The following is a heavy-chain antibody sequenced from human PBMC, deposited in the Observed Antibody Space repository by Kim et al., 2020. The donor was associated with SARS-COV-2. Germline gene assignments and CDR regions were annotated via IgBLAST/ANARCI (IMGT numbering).Heavy chain of an antibody. D-gene: IGHD4-17*01. J-gene: IGHJ4*02. CDR3: ARESQKGGILDGDYLDY. V-gene: IGHV3-30*04. Sequence: GGSLRLSCAASGFTFSSYAMHWVRQAPGKGLEWVSVISYDGSNKYYADSVKGRFTISRDNSKNTLYLQMNSLRAEDTAVYYCARESQKGGILDGDYLDYWGQGTLVTVSS. CDR2: ISYDGSNK. CDR1: GFTFSSYA.